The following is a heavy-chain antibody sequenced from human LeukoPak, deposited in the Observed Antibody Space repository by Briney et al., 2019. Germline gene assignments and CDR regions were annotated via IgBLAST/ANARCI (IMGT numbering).Heavy chain of an antibody. CDR3: AKDRVQLGY. D-gene: IGHD5-18*01. CDR1: GFTFSTYA. V-gene: IGHV3-23*01. CDR2: ISGSAGYT. J-gene: IGHJ4*02. Sequence: PGGSLRLSCAASGFTFSTYAMTWVRQAPGKGLEWVSAISGSAGYTYYADFVKGRFTISRDNSKNALYLQMNSLRAEDTAVYYCAKDRVQLGYWGQGTLVTVSS.